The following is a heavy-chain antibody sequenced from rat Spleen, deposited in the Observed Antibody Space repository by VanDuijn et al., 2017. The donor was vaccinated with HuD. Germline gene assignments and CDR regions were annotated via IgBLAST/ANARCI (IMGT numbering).Heavy chain of an antibody. J-gene: IGHJ3*01. V-gene: IGHV5-34*01. CDR3: ARHEYYDGSYYHYFDY. D-gene: IGHD1-12*02. CDR1: GFTFSDYG. CDR2: ISSSSGTI. Sequence: EVQLVESGGGLVQPGRSLKLSCAASGFTFSDYGMNWLRQAPGKGLEWVAYISSSSGTIYYAETVRGRFTISRDNAKNTLYLQLSSLRSEDTALYYCARHEYYDGSYYHYFDYWGQGTLVTVSS.